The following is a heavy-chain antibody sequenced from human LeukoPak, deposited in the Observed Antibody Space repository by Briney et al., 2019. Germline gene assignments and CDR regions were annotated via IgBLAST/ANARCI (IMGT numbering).Heavy chain of an antibody. J-gene: IGHJ4*02. V-gene: IGHV3-30-3*01. Sequence: GGSLRLSCAASGFTFSSYAMHWVRQAPGKGLEWVALIPYDESNKYYADSVKGRFTISRDNSKNTLYLQMNSLRAEDSAVYYCASDMSYSGYYIDYWGQGTLVTVSS. D-gene: IGHD3-3*01. CDR1: GFTFSSYA. CDR2: IPYDESNK. CDR3: ASDMSYSGYYIDY.